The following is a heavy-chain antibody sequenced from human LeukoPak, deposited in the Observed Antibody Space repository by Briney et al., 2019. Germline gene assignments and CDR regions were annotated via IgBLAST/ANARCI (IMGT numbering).Heavy chain of an antibody. CDR3: ARDHSSSSQLFDY. Sequence: AASVKVSCKASGYTFAGYYLHWVRQAPGQGLEWMGWISVYNGDRNFAQKLQGRVTMTTDTSTTTAYMELRNLRSDDTAVYYCARDHSSSSQLFDYWGQGTLVTVSS. J-gene: IGHJ4*02. D-gene: IGHD6-13*01. V-gene: IGHV1-18*04. CDR2: ISVYNGDR. CDR1: GYTFAGYY.